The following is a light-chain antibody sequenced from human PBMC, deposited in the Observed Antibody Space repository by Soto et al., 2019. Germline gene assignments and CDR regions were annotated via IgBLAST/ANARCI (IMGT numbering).Light chain of an antibody. CDR2: SNN. CDR1: SSNIGSNT. V-gene: IGLV1-44*01. Sequence: QPVLTQPPSASGTPGQRVTISCSGSSSNIGSNTVNWYQQLPGTAPKLLIYSNNQRPSGVPDRFSGSKSGTSASLAITGLQAEDEGDYYCQSYDSSLSNLVVFGGGTKLTVL. CDR3: QSYDSSLSNLVV. J-gene: IGLJ2*01.